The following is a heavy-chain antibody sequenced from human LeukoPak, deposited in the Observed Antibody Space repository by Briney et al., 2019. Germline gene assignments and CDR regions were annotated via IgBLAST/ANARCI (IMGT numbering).Heavy chain of an antibody. CDR3: ARTRRGSYYQYFDY. D-gene: IGHD1-26*01. CDR1: GFTVSSNY. V-gene: IGHV3-53*01. CDR2: IYSGGST. Sequence: GGSLRLSCAASGFTVSSNYMSWVRQAPGKGLEWVSVIYSGGSTCYADSVKGRFTISRDNSKNTLYLQVNSLRAEDTAVYYCARTRRGSYYQYFDYWGQGTLVTASS. J-gene: IGHJ4*02.